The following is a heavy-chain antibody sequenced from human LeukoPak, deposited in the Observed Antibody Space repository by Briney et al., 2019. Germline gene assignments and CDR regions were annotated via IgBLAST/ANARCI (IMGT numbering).Heavy chain of an antibody. J-gene: IGHJ4*02. Sequence: PGGSLRLSCAASGFTFSSYAMSWVRQAPGKGLEWVSAISGSGGSTYYADSVKGRFTISRDNSKNTLYLQMNSLRAEDTAVYYCAKEPVPGYCSGGSCYYIEVVGRYYFDYWGQGTLVTVSS. D-gene: IGHD2-15*01. CDR2: ISGSGGST. V-gene: IGHV3-23*01. CDR3: AKEPVPGYCSGGSCYYIEVVGRYYFDY. CDR1: GFTFSSYA.